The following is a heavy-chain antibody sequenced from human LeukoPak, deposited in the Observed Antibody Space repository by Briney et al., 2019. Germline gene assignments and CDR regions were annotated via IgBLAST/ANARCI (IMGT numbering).Heavy chain of an antibody. CDR1: GFTFDDYA. CDR3: TKDMSASYYYDSRGPGS. V-gene: IGHV3-9*01. Sequence: GGSLRPSCAASGFTFDDYAMHWVRQIPGKGLEWVSGISWNSGSINYADSVKGRFTISRDNAKNSLYLQMNSLRAEDTAFYYCTKDMSASYYYDSRGPGSWGQGTLVTVSS. D-gene: IGHD3-22*01. CDR2: ISWNSGSI. J-gene: IGHJ5*02.